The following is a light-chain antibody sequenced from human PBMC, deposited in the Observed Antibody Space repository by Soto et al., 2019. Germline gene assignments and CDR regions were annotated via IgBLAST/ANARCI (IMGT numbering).Light chain of an antibody. J-gene: IGKJ1*01. CDR1: QGISSY. CDR2: AAS. Sequence: IQLTQSPSSLSASVGDRVTITCRASQGISSYLAWYQQKPGKAPKLLIYAASTLQSEVPSRFSGSGSGTDFTLTISSLQPEDFATYYCQQLNSYPRTFGQGTKV. V-gene: IGKV1-9*01. CDR3: QQLNSYPRT.